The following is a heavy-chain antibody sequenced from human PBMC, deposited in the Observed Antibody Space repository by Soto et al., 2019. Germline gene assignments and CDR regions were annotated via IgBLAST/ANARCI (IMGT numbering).Heavy chain of an antibody. Sequence: GGSLRLSCTSSGFTFGDYAMSLFRQAPGKGLEWVGFIRSKAYGGTTEYAASVKGRFTISRDDSKSIAYLQMNSLKTEDTAVYYCTRDPTPPYGGKGGFDPWGQGTLVTVSS. CDR3: TRDPTPPYGGKGGFDP. CDR1: GFTFGDYA. CDR2: IRSKAYGGTT. V-gene: IGHV3-49*03. J-gene: IGHJ5*02. D-gene: IGHD4-17*01.